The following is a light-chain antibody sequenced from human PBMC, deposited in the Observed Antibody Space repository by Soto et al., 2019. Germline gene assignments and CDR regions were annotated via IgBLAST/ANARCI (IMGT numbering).Light chain of an antibody. J-gene: IGKJ1*01. CDR2: GAS. CDR3: HQRSNGCTWT. Sequence: ENVMSQSPGTLSGHPGERATLFCRASQSVRSSLAWCQQKPGQAPRLLIYGASTRATGIPARFSGSGSGTDFTLTISNRESEDFAGYYCHQRSNGCTWTFGQGTKVDIK. CDR1: QSVRSS. V-gene: IGKV3-15*01.